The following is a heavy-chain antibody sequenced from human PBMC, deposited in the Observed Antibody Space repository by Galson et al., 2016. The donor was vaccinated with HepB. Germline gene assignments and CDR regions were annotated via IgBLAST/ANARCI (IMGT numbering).Heavy chain of an antibody. J-gene: IGHJ4*02. V-gene: IGHV1-69*13. Sequence: SVKVSCKASGGTFRNYAISWVRQAPGQGLEWMGGIIPFFGAAKYAQRFLGRVTISADESTSTAYMELNSLSSEDTAVYYCARDRWSAEVVAVPGEGSPLEFWGQGTLVTVSS. CDR1: GGTFRNYA. CDR3: ARDRWSAEVVAVPGEGSPLEF. D-gene: IGHD2-2*01. CDR2: IIPFFGAA.